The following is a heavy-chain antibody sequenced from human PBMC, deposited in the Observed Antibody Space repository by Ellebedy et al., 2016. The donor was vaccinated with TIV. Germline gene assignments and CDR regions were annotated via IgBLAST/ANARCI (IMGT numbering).Heavy chain of an antibody. CDR2: MHPKSGVA. J-gene: IGHJ4*02. Sequence: ASVKVSCXASGYIFIDYDINWVRQAPGQGLEWVGWMHPKSGVAGYGQKFEGRVTMTRNTSIKTAYLELNSLRSEDTAIYYCARCPPGNSTKDYWGQGTLVTVSS. CDR1: GYIFIDYD. D-gene: IGHD2-2*01. V-gene: IGHV1-8*01. CDR3: ARCPPGNSTKDY.